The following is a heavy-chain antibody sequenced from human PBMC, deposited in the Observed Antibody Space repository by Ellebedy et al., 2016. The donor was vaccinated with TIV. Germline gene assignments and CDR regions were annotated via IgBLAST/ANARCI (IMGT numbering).Heavy chain of an antibody. Sequence: AASVKVSCKTSGYTFTNYNMQWVRQAPGQGLEWMGIINPRGGDTIYAQTFQGRVTMTTDTSTSTAYMELRRLRSEDTAVYYCARGCITTSCHVGLSFGMDVWGQGTTVTVSS. CDR2: INPRGGDT. D-gene: IGHD2-2*01. CDR1: GYTFTNYN. J-gene: IGHJ6*02. CDR3: ARGCITTSCHVGLSFGMDV. V-gene: IGHV1-46*01.